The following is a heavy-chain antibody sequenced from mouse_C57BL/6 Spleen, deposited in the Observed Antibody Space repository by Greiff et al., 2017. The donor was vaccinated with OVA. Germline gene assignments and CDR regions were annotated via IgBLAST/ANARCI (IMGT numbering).Heavy chain of an antibody. CDR3: AGSEYYGSSYLWYVDV. CDR2: INPGSGGT. D-gene: IGHD1-1*01. V-gene: IGHV1-54*01. J-gene: IGHJ1*03. Sequence: QVQLQQSGAELVRPGTSVKVSCKASGYAFTNYLIAWVKQRPGQGLEWIGVINPGSGGTNYNEKFKGKATLTADKSSSTAYMQLSSLTSEDYAVCFCAGSEYYGSSYLWYVDVWGTGTTVTVSS. CDR1: GYAFTNYL.